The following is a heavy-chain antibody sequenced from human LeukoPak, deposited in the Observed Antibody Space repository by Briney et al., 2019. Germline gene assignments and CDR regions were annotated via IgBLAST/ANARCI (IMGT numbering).Heavy chain of an antibody. D-gene: IGHD2-21*02. CDR1: GYTFTSYY. CDR3: AREGLAYCGGDCYNIDY. CDR2: INPSGGST. J-gene: IGHJ4*02. Sequence: ASVKVSCKASGYTFTSYYMHWVRQAPGQGLEWMGIINPSGGSTSYAQKFQGRVTMTRDTSTSTVYMELSSLRSEDTAVYYCAREGLAYCGGDCYNIDYWGRGTLVTVSS. V-gene: IGHV1-46*01.